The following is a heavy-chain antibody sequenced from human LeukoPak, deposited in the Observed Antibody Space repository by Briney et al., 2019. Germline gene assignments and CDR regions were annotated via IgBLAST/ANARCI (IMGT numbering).Heavy chain of an antibody. CDR1: GYSISSGYY. CDR3: AREGGQHNWFDP. V-gene: IGHV4-31*03. J-gene: IGHJ5*02. CDR2: IYYSGST. Sequence: SETLSLTCTVSGYSISSGYYWSWIRQHPGKGLEWIGYIYYSGSTYYNPSLKSRVTISVDTSKNQFSLKQSSVTAADTAVYYCAREGGQHNWFDPWGQGTLVTVSS.